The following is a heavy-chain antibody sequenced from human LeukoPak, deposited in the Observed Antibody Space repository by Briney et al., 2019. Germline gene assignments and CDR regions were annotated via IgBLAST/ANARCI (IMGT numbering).Heavy chain of an antibody. D-gene: IGHD2-15*01. Sequence: GGSLRLSCAASPFTFTTNPIHWVRQAPGQGLEWVAVLSYDGANQYYADSVKGRFTISRDNSKNTLYLQMNSLRAGDTAVYYCARDRADCSGGSCYFPYYYYGMDVWGQGTTVTVSS. CDR1: PFTFTTNP. CDR3: ARDRADCSGGSCYFPYYYYGMDV. J-gene: IGHJ6*02. CDR2: LSYDGANQ. V-gene: IGHV3-30-3*01.